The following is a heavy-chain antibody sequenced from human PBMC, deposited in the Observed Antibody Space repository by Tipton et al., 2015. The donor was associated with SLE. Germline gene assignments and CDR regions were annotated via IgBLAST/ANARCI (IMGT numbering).Heavy chain of an antibody. CDR1: GFTFSSYA. D-gene: IGHD6-19*01. CDR2: ISSNGDNT. V-gene: IGHV3-64*02. Sequence: SLRLSCAASGFTFSSYAMHWVRQAPGKGLEYVSAISSNGDNTYYADSVKGRSTISRDNSKNTRYLQVGSLRAEDMAVYHCARVGYTGGWGAAFDIWGQGTMVTVSS. CDR3: ARVGYTGGWGAAFDI. J-gene: IGHJ3*02.